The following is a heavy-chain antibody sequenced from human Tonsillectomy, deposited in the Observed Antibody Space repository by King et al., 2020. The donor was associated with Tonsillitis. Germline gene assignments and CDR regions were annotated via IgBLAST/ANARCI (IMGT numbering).Heavy chain of an antibody. CDR3: VGEVGHRDFQH. V-gene: IGHV3-30-3*01. D-gene: IGHD1-26*01. CDR1: GFTFSSHA. CDR2: ISYDGSIK. J-gene: IGHJ1*01. Sequence: VQLVESGGGVVRPGRSLRLSCAASGFTFSSHARHWVRQAPGKGLEGVAGISYDGSIKFYPDSMKGRFTIFRDNSKNTLSLETSNLRGDDTAVYYCVGEVGHRDFQHWGLGTLVTVSS.